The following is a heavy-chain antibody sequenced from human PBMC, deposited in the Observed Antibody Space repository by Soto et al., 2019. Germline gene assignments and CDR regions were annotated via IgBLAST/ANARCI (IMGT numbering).Heavy chain of an antibody. CDR3: APHLLLWLGEEQKLLRYYYGRDV. J-gene: IGHJ6*02. Sequence: ASVKVSCKASGYTFTSYAMHWVRQAPGQGLEWMGWISAYNGNTNYAQKLQGRVTMTTDTSTSTAYMELRSLRSDDTAVYYCAPHLLLWLGEEQKLLRYYYGRDVWGQGTTVTVSS. CDR1: GYTFTSYA. V-gene: IGHV1-18*01. D-gene: IGHD3-10*01. CDR2: ISAYNGNT.